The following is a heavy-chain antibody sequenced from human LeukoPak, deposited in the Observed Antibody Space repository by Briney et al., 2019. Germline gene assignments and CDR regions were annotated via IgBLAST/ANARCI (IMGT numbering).Heavy chain of an antibody. Sequence: SETLSLTCTVSGGSISSSSYYWGWIRQPPGKGLEWIGSIYYSGSTYHNPSLKSRVTISVDTSKNQFSLKLSSVTAADTAVYYCARHAGPNRWELPDYWGQGTLVTVSS. CDR1: GGSISSSSYY. J-gene: IGHJ4*02. CDR3: ARHAGPNRWELPDY. CDR2: IYYSGST. D-gene: IGHD1-26*01. V-gene: IGHV4-39*01.